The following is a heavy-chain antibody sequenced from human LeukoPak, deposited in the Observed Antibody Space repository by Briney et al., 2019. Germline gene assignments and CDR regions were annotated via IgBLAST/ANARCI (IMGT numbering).Heavy chain of an antibody. CDR3: AELGTMIGGV. CDR1: GFPISSHY. J-gene: IGHJ6*04. D-gene: IGHD3-10*02. Sequence: GGSLRLSCTASGFPISSHYISWVRQAPGKGLDWVSVIYRSGGTYFADSVKGRFTISRDNAKNSLYLQMNSLRAEDTAVYYCAELGTMIGGVWGKGTTVTISS. V-gene: IGHV3-53*01. CDR2: IYRSGGT.